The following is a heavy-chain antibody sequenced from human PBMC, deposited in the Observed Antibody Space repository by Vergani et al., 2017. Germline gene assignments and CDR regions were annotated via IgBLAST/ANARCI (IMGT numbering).Heavy chain of an antibody. Sequence: QVQLVESGGGVVQPGRSLRLSCAASGFTFSSYGMHWVRQAPGKGLEWVAVIWYDGSNKYYADSVKGRFTISRDNSKNQLYLQMNSLRAEDTAVYYCARGGNTMVRGVAMDYYYGMDVWGQGTTVTVSS. CDR3: ARGGNTMVRGVAMDYYYGMDV. D-gene: IGHD3-10*01. CDR2: IWYDGSNK. CDR1: GFTFSSYG. J-gene: IGHJ6*02. V-gene: IGHV3-33*01.